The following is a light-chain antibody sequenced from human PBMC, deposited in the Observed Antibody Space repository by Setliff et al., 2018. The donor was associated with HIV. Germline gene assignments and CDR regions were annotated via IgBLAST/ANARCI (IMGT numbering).Light chain of an antibody. V-gene: IGLV1-40*01. Sequence: QSVLTQPPSVSGAPGQKVTISCAGSSSNIGANYDVHWYQQIPGTAPKLLIFNNRNRPSGVSDRFSGSKSGTSASLAITGLQAEDEAEYYCHSYDKSLDAVVFGGGTKVTVL. CDR3: HSYDKSLDAVV. CDR2: NNR. CDR1: SSNIGANYD. J-gene: IGLJ2*01.